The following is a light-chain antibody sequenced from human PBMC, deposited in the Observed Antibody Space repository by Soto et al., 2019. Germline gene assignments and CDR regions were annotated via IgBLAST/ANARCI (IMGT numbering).Light chain of an antibody. J-gene: IGKJ2*01. Sequence: EIVLTQSLGTLSLSPGERATLSCRASQSVSSSYLAWYQQKPGQAPRLLIYGASSRATGIPDRFSGGGSGTDFTLTISRLEPEDFAVYSCQQFVSSLSSFTFGQGTKVDIK. V-gene: IGKV3-20*01. CDR2: GAS. CDR3: QQFVSSLSSFT. CDR1: QSVSSSY.